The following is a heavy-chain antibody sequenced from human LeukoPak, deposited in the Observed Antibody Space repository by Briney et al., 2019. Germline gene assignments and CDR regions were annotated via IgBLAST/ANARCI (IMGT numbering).Heavy chain of an antibody. J-gene: IGHJ4*02. D-gene: IGHD3-16*01. Sequence: GESLQISCKASGYRFTSNWIGWVRHMPGESLEWMGIIYTGDSATRYSPSFEGQITISADKSISTAYLQWSTLPAANTAIYYCARAADDYVWGSYKYWGQGTLVSVSS. CDR3: ARAADDYVWGSYKY. CDR1: GYRFTSNW. CDR2: IYTGDSAT. V-gene: IGHV5-51*01.